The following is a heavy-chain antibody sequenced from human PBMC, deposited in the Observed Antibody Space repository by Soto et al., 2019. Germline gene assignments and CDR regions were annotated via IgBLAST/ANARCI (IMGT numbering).Heavy chain of an antibody. J-gene: IGHJ4*02. D-gene: IGHD6-13*01. CDR2: IGGSGRKT. CDR3: AKDGLSDSPSAIDY. V-gene: IGHV3-23*01. Sequence: GGSLRLSCAASGFTFTKSGMSWVRQAPGKGLEWVAGIGGSGRKTYYADSVKGRFSISRDNSKNSLFLQMNSLSADDTAIYYCAKDGLSDSPSAIDYWGLGTPVTAPQ. CDR1: GFTFTKSG.